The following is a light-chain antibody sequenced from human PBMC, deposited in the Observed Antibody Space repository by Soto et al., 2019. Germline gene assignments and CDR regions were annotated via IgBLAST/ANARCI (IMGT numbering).Light chain of an antibody. CDR3: QQYGSSPFT. V-gene: IGKV3-20*01. CDR1: QSFSSSY. Sequence: EIVLTQSPGTLSLSPGERATLSCRASQSFSSSYLAWYQQKPGQAPRLLIYGESSRATGIPDRFSGSGSGTDFPLTISRLEPEDFAVYYCQQYGSSPFTFGPGTKVDIK. J-gene: IGKJ3*01. CDR2: GES.